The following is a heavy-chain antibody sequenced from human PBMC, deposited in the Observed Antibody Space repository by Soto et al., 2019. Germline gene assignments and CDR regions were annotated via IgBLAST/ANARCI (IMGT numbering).Heavy chain of an antibody. Sequence: QVQVQQWGAGVLKPSETLSLTCAVYGGCFSGYYWSWIRQPPGKGLEWIGEINHSGSTSYNPSLKSRVTMSVDTSKNEFSLKLSSVTAADTAVYSCARRVDHYDSSGDANDIWGQGTMVTVSS. CDR1: GGCFSGYY. CDR3: ARRVDHYDSSGDANDI. D-gene: IGHD3-22*01. J-gene: IGHJ3*02. CDR2: INHSGST. V-gene: IGHV4-34*01.